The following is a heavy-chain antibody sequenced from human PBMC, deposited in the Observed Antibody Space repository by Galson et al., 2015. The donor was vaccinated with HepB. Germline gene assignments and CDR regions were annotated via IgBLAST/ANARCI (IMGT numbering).Heavy chain of an antibody. CDR2: IWYDGSNK. CDR3: AREMDFWSGYYFYYYYGMDV. V-gene: IGHV3-33*01. J-gene: IGHJ6*02. Sequence: SLRLSCAASGFTFSSYGMHWVRQAPGKGLEGVAVIWYDGSNKYYADSVKGRFTISRDNSKNTLYLQMNSLRAEDTAVYYCAREMDFWSGYYFYYYYGMDVWGQGTTVTVSS. D-gene: IGHD3-3*01. CDR1: GFTFSSYG.